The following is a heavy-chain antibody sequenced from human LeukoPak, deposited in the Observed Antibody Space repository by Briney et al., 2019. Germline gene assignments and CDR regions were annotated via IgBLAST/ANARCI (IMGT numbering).Heavy chain of an antibody. CDR3: ARDSYDILTGYMVDY. CDR2: ISGSGSAI. J-gene: IGHJ4*02. D-gene: IGHD3-9*01. CDR1: GFSFSTFS. V-gene: IGHV3-48*04. Sequence: GGSLRLSCAASGFSFSTFSMIWVRQAPGKGLEWISHISGSGSAIYSADSIKGRFTTSRDNAKNSLYLQMNSLRVEDTALYYCARDSYDILTGYMVDYWGQGTLVTVSS.